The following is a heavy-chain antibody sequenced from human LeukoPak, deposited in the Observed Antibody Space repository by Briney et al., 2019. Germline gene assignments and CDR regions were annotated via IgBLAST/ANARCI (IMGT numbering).Heavy chain of an antibody. V-gene: IGHV3-74*01. Sequence: GGSLRLSCAASGFTFSSYWMHWVRHAPGKGLVWVSRINSDGSRTSYADSVKGRFTLSRDNAKNTLYLQMNSLRAEDTAVYYCAKAVFLTWCFDYWGQGTLVTVSS. CDR2: INSDGSRT. CDR1: GFTFSSYW. J-gene: IGHJ4*02. CDR3: AKAVFLTWCFDY. D-gene: IGHD7-27*01.